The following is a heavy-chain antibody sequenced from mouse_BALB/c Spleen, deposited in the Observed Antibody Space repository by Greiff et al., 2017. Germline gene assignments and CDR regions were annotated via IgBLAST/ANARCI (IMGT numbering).Heavy chain of an antibody. V-gene: IGHV5-6-5*01. D-gene: IGHD2-14*01. J-gene: IGHJ3*01. CDR2: ISSGGST. CDR1: GFTFSSYA. Sequence: EVMLVESGGGLVKPGGSLKLSCAASGFTFSSYAMSWVRQTPEKRLEWVASISSGGSTYYPDSVKGRFTISRDNARNILYLQMSSVRSEDTAMYYCARENRCEEGPFAYWGQGTLVTVSA. CDR3: ARENRCEEGPFAY.